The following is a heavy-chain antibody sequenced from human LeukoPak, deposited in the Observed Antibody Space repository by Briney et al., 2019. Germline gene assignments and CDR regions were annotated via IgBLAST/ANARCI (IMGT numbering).Heavy chain of an antibody. CDR2: ISGSGGST. V-gene: IGHV3-23*01. D-gene: IGHD2-2*01. CDR3: ARVVVPAASARWFDY. Sequence: GGSLRLSRAASGFTFSSYAMSWVRQAPGKGLEWVSAISGSGGSTYYADSVKGRFTISRDNSKNTLYLQMNSLRTEDTAVYYCARVVVPAASARWFDYWGQGTLVTVSS. CDR1: GFTFSSYA. J-gene: IGHJ4*02.